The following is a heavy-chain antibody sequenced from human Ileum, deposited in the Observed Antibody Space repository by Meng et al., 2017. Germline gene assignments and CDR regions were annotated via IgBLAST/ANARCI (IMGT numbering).Heavy chain of an antibody. CDR1: GYTFTSHY. Sequence: QFGFWQSVAEGKRPGASVKVYCKASGYTFTSHYIHWWRQAPGQGLEWMGWINGGTGNTEYSQNFQGRITFTRDTAASTVYMELSSLRSEDTAVFYCARVAVTGIGYFQYWGQGTLVTVSS. V-gene: IGHV1-3*01. CDR2: INGGTGNT. CDR3: ARVAVTGIGYFQY. J-gene: IGHJ1*01. D-gene: IGHD6-19*01.